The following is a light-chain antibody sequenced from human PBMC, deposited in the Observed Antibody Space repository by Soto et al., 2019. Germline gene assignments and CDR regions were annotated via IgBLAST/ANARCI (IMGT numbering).Light chain of an antibody. V-gene: IGLV2-14*01. CDR1: NSDVGGYNY. Sequence: QSALTQPASVSGSPGQSITISCTGTNSDVGGYNYVSWYQQHPGKAPRLIIYEVSRRPSGISNRLSGSKSGNTASLTISGLQAVDEADYYCTSYTSSSPYVFGTGTKVTVL. CDR3: TSYTSSSPYV. CDR2: EVS. J-gene: IGLJ1*01.